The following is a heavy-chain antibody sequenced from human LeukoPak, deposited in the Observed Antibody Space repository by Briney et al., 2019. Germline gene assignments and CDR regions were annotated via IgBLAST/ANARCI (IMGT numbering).Heavy chain of an antibody. CDR1: GYTFTSYD. CDR2: MNPNSGNT. J-gene: IGHJ4*02. Sequence: ASVKVSCKASGYTFTSYDINWVRQATGQGLEWMGWMNPNSGNTGYAQKFQGRVTMTRNTSISTAYMELSSLRSEDTAVYYCARAVAGTETPLDDYWGQGTLDTVSS. CDR3: ARAVAGTETPLDDY. V-gene: IGHV1-8*01. D-gene: IGHD6-19*01.